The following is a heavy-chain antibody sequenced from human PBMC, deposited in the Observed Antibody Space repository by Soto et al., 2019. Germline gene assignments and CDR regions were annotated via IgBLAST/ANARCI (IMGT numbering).Heavy chain of an antibody. CDR1: GGSISSYY. CDR3: ARQTLDYGDYVDYYYYMDV. V-gene: IGHV4-59*08. D-gene: IGHD4-17*01. CDR2: IYYSGST. J-gene: IGHJ6*03. Sequence: SETLSLTCTVSGGSISSYYWSWIRQPPGKGLEWIGYIYYSGSTNYIPSLKSRVTISVDTSKNQFSLKLSSVTAADTAVYYCARQTLDYGDYVDYYYYMDVWGKGTTVTVSS.